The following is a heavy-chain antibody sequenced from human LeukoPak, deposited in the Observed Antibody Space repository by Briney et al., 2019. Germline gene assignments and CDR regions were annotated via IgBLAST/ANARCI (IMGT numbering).Heavy chain of an antibody. V-gene: IGHV3-11*04. CDR3: AREAENWFDP. CDR2: ISSHGSIV. Sequence: GGSLRLSCAASGFTFSDYYMSWIRQAPGKGLECVSYISSHGSIVHYADSVTGRFSISRDNAKNSLYLQMNSLRAEDTAVYYCAREAENWFDPWGQGTLVTVSS. J-gene: IGHJ5*02. D-gene: IGHD2-15*01. CDR1: GFTFSDYY.